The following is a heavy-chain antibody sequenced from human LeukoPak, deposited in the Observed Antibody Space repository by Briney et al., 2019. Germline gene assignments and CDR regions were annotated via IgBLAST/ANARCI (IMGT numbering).Heavy chain of an antibody. CDR2: ISGDGTTT. D-gene: IGHD6-19*01. V-gene: IGHV3-43*02. CDR3: ATSHGWSPDH. J-gene: IGHJ4*02. Sequence: QPGGSLRLSCAASGFTFSSNWMHWVRQAPGKGLECISFISGDGTTTYYRDSVRGRFTISRDNSKNSLYLQLESLRADDTALYFCATSHGWSPDHWGQGTLVTVSS. CDR1: GFTFSSNW.